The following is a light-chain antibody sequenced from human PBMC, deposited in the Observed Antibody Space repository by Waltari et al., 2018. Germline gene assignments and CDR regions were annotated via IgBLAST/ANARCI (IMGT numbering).Light chain of an antibody. CDR3: QQYYSSPIT. CDR1: QSVLYSANNKNY. CDR2: WAS. J-gene: IGKJ5*01. V-gene: IGKV4-1*01. Sequence: DIVMTQSPDSLSVSLGERATFNCKTSQSVLYSANNKNYFAWYQQKPRQPPKLLIYWASTRQSGVPDRFSGSGSGTDFTLTISNLQAEDVAVYYCQQYYSSPITFGQGTRLELK.